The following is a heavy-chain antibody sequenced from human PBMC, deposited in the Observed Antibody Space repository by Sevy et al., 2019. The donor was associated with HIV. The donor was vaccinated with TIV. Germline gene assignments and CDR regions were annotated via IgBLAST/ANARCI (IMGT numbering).Heavy chain of an antibody. V-gene: IGHV3-49*03. D-gene: IGHD3-22*01. J-gene: IGHJ4*02. CDR1: GFTFGDYA. Sequence: GESLKISCTGSGFTFGDYAKSWFRQAPGMGLEWVGFIRSKDYGGATEYAASVKGRFTISRDDSKSIADLQMNSLKTEDTAVYYCTRGYYYDSRGYSDYWGQGTLVTVSS. CDR3: TRGYYYDSRGYSDY. CDR2: IRSKDYGGAT.